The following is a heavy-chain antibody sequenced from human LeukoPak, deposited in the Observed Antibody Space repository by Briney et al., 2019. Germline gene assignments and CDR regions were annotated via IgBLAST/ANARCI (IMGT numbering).Heavy chain of an antibody. D-gene: IGHD2-2*02. CDR3: ARVPPGVVPAAIAHSYYFDY. CDR1: GFTFSSYS. CDR2: ISSSSSYI. V-gene: IGHV3-21*01. Sequence: GGSLRLSCAASGFTFSSYSMYWVRQAPGKGLEWVSSISSSSSYIYYADSVKGRFTISRDNAKNSLYLQMNSLRAEDTAVYYCARVPPGVVPAAIAHSYYFDYWGQGTLVTVSS. J-gene: IGHJ4*02.